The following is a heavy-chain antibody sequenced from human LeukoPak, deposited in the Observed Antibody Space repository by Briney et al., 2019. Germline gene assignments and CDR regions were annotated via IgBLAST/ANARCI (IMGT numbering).Heavy chain of an antibody. CDR2: INPSGGST. CDR1: GYTFTSYY. D-gene: IGHD3-10*01. CDR3: AKGPRITLVRGGQWYYYMDV. Sequence: ASVKVSCKASGYTFTSYYMYWVRQAPGQGLEWMGIINPSGGSTNYAQRFQGRVTVTRDTSTSTVYMELSSLRSEDTAVYYCAKGPRITLVRGGQWYYYMDVWGKGTTVTISS. V-gene: IGHV1-46*01. J-gene: IGHJ6*03.